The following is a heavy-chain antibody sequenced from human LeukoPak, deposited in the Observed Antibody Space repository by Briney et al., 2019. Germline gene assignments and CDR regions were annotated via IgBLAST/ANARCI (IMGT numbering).Heavy chain of an antibody. J-gene: IGHJ4*02. V-gene: IGHV1-2*02. Sequence: GASVKVSCKASGYTFTGYYMHWVRQAPGQGLEWMGWINPNSGGTNYAQKFQGRVTMTRDTSISTAYMELSRLRSDDTAVYYCARVYYDRGAYSGVYWGQGTLVTVSS. CDR3: ARVYYDRGAYSGVY. CDR1: GYTFTGYY. CDR2: INPNSGGT. D-gene: IGHD3-16*01.